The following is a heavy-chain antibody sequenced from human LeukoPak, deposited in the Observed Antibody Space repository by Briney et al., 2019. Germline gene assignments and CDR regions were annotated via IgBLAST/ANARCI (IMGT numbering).Heavy chain of an antibody. Sequence: PSETLSLTCTVSGGSISSYYWSWIRQPPGKGLEWIGYIYYSGSTNYNPSLKSRVTISVDTSKNQFSLKLSSVTAADTAVYYCARDLYYYYYYMDVWGKGTTVTVSS. V-gene: IGHV4-59*01. J-gene: IGHJ6*03. CDR1: GGSISSYY. CDR2: IYYSGST. CDR3: ARDLYYYYYYMDV.